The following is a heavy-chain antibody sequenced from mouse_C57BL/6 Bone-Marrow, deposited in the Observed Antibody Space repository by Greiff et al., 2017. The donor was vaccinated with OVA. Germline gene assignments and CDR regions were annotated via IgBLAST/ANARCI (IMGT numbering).Heavy chain of an antibody. J-gene: IGHJ4*01. CDR3: ARGPYYYGMDY. CDR2: ISYDGSN. V-gene: IGHV3-6*01. CDR1: GYSITSGYY. Sequence: EVKLVESGPGLVKPSQSLSLTCSVTGYSITSGYYWNWIRQFPGNKLEWMGYISYDGSNNYNPSLKNRISITRDTSKNQFFLKLNSVTTEDTATYYCARGPYYYGMDYWGQGTSVTVSS.